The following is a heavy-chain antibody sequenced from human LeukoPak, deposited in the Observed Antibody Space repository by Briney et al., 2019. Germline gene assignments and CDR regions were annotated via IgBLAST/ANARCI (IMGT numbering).Heavy chain of an antibody. V-gene: IGHV4-59*01. D-gene: IGHD4-17*01. Sequence: SETLSLTCTVSGGSIDSYYWSWIRQPPGKGLEWIGYIYYSGSTNYNPSLKSRVTISVDTSKNQFSLKLSSVTAADTAVYYCAREAPLPGNGDPNWFDPWGQGTLVTVSS. J-gene: IGHJ5*02. CDR1: GGSIDSYY. CDR3: AREAPLPGNGDPNWFDP. CDR2: IYYSGST.